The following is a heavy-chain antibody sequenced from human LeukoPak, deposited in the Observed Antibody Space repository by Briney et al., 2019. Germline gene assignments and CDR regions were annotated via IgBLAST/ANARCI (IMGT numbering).Heavy chain of an antibody. Sequence: PSETLSLTCTVSGGSISSYYWSWIRQPPGKGLEWIGYIYYSGSTNYNPSLKSRVTISVDTSKNQFSLKLSSVTAADTAVYYCARMSYYYGSGSFYYYYYYMDVWGKGTTVTVSS. CDR3: ARMSYYYGSGSFYYYYYYMDV. J-gene: IGHJ6*03. D-gene: IGHD3-10*01. CDR1: GGSISSYY. V-gene: IGHV4-59*01. CDR2: IYYSGST.